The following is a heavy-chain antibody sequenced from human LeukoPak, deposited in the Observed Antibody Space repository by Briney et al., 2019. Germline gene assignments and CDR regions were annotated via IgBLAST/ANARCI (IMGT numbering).Heavy chain of an antibody. CDR2: ISYDGSNK. Sequence: GRSLRLSCSASGFTFSSYGMHWVRQAPGKGLEWVAVISYDGSNKYYADSVKGRFTISRDNSKNTLYLQMNSLRAEDTAVYYCAKDRFPAMVRGVYFDYWGQGTLVTVSS. V-gene: IGHV3-30*18. CDR1: GFTFSSYG. D-gene: IGHD3-10*01. J-gene: IGHJ4*02. CDR3: AKDRFPAMVRGVYFDY.